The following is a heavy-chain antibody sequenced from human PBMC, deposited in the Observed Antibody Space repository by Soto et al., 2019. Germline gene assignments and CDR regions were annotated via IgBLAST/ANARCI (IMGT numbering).Heavy chain of an antibody. J-gene: IGHJ6*02. CDR3: ARGGSTPLGGMDV. CDR2: IWYDGSNK. Sequence: QVQLVESGGGVVQPGRSLRLSCAASGFTFSSYGMHWVRQAPGKGLEWVAVIWYDGSNKYYADSVKGRFTISRDNSKNTLYLQMNSLRAEDTAVYYCARGGSTPLGGMDVWGQGTTVTVSS. CDR1: GFTFSSYG. V-gene: IGHV3-33*01. D-gene: IGHD2-2*01.